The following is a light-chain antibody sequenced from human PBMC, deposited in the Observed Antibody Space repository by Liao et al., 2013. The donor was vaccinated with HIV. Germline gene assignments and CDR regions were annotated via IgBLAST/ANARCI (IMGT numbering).Light chain of an antibody. CDR2: RDN. V-gene: IGLV3-1*01. CDR3: QAWDSNSWV. Sequence: SYALTQPPSVSVSPGQTANIICSGDKLGDKNVFWYQQKPGQSPVLVIYRDNRRPSGIPERFSGSNSGNTATLTISGTQTMDEADYYCQAWDSNSWVFGGGTELTVL. CDR1: KLGDKN. J-gene: IGLJ3*02.